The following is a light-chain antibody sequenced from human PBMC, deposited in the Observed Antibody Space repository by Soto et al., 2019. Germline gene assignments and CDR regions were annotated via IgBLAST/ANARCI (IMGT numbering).Light chain of an antibody. CDR1: QSISNW. CDR2: KAS. J-gene: IGKJ1*01. CDR3: QQCNTYFRR. Sequence: DIQMTQSPSTLSASVGDRVTITCRASQSISNWLAWYQQKPGKAPKLLIYKASSIESGVPSRYSGSGSGTEFTLTISSVQTDDFATYYCQQCNTYFRRFGQGTKVEIK. V-gene: IGKV1-5*03.